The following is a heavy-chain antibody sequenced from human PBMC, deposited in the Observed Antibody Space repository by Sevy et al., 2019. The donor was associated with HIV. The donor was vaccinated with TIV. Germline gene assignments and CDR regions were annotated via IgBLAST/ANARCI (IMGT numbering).Heavy chain of an antibody. D-gene: IGHD3-9*01. CDR2: ISRSGTTI. V-gene: IGHV3-48*03. J-gene: IGHJ5*02. Sequence: GGSLRLSCVASGFTLPDYEMNWVRQAPGKGLEWVASISRSGTTIYYANSLKGRFTISRDSAKNSVYMQMNSLRAEDTGFYFCARGPGYYDGGSWLDPWGQGTLVTVSS. CDR1: GFTLPDYE. CDR3: ARGPGYYDGGSWLDP.